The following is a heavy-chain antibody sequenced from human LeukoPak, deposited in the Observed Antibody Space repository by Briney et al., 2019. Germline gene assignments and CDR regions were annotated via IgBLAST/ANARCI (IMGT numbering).Heavy chain of an antibody. J-gene: IGHJ4*02. CDR3: AKITKATTPNY. CDR2: IYSGGST. CDR1: GFIFSSYG. Sequence: GGSLRLSCAASGFIFSSYGMHWVRQAPGKGLEWVAVIYSGGSTYYADSVKGRFTISRDNSKNTLYLQMNSLRAEDTAVYYCAKITKATTPNYWGQGTLVTVSS. D-gene: IGHD4-17*01. V-gene: IGHV3-NL1*01.